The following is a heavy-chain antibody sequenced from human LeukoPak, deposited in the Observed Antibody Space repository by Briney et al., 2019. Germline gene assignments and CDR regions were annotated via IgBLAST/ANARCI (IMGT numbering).Heavy chain of an antibody. J-gene: IGHJ4*02. CDR3: ATDDYTNALHFDY. Sequence: ASVKVSCKASGGTFSSYAISWVRQASGQGLEWMGGIIPIFGTANYAQKFQGRVTITTDESTSAAYMELSSLRSEDTAVYYCATDDYTNALHFDYWGQGTLVTVSS. D-gene: IGHD4-11*01. CDR1: GGTFSSYA. V-gene: IGHV1-69*05. CDR2: IIPIFGTA.